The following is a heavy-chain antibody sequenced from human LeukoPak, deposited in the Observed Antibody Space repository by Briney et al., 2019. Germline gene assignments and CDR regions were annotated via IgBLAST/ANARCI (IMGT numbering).Heavy chain of an antibody. CDR1: GGSINGYY. D-gene: IGHD6-13*01. Sequence: SETLSLTCTVSGGSINGYYWTWIRQSPGKGLEWIGYVYYSGSSNYNPSLKSRVTISADTSKNQFSLKLTSVTAADTAVYYCARESGSSWSAVDYCGQGTLVTVSS. V-gene: IGHV4-59*01. CDR3: ARESGSSWSAVDY. CDR2: VYYSGSS. J-gene: IGHJ4*02.